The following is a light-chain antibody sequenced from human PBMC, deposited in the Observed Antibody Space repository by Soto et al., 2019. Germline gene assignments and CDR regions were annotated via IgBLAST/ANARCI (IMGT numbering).Light chain of an antibody. Sequence: QAVVTQPPSVSGAPGQRVTIYCSGSSSNIGAGYDVHWYQQLPGKAPKLLIYGNNNRPSGVPDRFSGAKSGTSASLAIAGLQTEDEADYYCHSYDSSLSVFGTGTKLTVL. CDR3: HSYDSSLSV. CDR2: GNN. CDR1: SSNIGAGYD. V-gene: IGLV1-40*01. J-gene: IGLJ1*01.